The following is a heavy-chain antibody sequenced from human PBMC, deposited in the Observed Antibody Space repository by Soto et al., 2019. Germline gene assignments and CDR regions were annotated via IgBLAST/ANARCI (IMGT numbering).Heavy chain of an antibody. CDR1: EFTFSTYA. V-gene: IGHV3-64*01. CDR2: ISSNGRST. CDR3: ARDRCTNGVCYAPSDY. Sequence: PGGSLRLSCATSEFTFSTYAMNWFSQAPGKGLEYVSAISSNGRSTYYANSVKGRFTISRDNSKNTLYLQMDSLRAEDMAVYYCARDRCTNGVCYAPSDYWGQGTLVTVSS. J-gene: IGHJ4*02. D-gene: IGHD2-8*01.